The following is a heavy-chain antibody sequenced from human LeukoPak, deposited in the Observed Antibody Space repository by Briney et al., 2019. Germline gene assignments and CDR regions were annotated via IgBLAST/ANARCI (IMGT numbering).Heavy chain of an antibody. J-gene: IGHJ4*01. CDR1: GFTFDDYG. CDR3: MRVGTVFGVFILN. V-gene: IGHV3-20*04. D-gene: IGHD1-1*01. Sequence: GGSLRLSCAASGFTFDDYGMRWVPQVPGKGLVWVSGINWNGGRTSYADSVKGRFTISRDNAKNSLYLQMNNLRAEESALLYGMRVGTVFGVFILNWGQRILVTVSS. CDR2: INWNGGRT.